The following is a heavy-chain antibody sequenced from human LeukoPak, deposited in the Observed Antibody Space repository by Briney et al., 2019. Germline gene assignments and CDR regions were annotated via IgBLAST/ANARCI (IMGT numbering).Heavy chain of an antibody. CDR1: GFTFRSYE. CDR3: ARVLLSGYDRPIDF. Sequence: PGGSLRLSGAASGFTFRSYEMNWAPQAPGKRLGWVSYISSSAGSIYLADSVKDRFSVSRDNAKNSLYLQMTSLRAEDTGIYYCARVLLSGYDRPIDFWGQGTLVTVSS. CDR2: ISSSAGSI. J-gene: IGHJ4*02. V-gene: IGHV3-48*03. D-gene: IGHD5-12*01.